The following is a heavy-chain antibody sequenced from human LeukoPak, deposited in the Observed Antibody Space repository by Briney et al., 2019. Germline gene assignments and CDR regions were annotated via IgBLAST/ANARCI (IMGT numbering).Heavy chain of an antibody. CDR1: VGSISSDH. CDR3: ARGRPYYDSSGYKIYFDY. CDR2: INHSGST. Sequence: SEPLSLTCTVSVGSISSDHWNWLRRPPGKGLEWLGEINHSGSTNYNPSLKSRVTISVDTSKNQFSLKLSSVTAADTAVYYCARGRPYYDSSGYKIYFDYWGQGTLVTVSS. V-gene: IGHV4-34*01. J-gene: IGHJ4*02. D-gene: IGHD3-22*01.